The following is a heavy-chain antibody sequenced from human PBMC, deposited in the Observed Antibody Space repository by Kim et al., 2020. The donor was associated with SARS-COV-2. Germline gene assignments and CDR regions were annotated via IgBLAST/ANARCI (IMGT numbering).Heavy chain of an antibody. J-gene: IGHJ6*02. CDR1: GGSISSYY. Sequence: SETLSLTCTVSGGSISSYYWSWIRQPSGKGLEWIGYIYYSGRTNYNPSLKSRVTISVDTSKNQFSLKLSSVTAADTAVYYCARKSPQWLPSGRYYGMDVWGQVTAVTVSS. CDR2: IYYSGRT. D-gene: IGHD6-19*01. V-gene: IGHV4-59*13. CDR3: ARKSPQWLPSGRYYGMDV.